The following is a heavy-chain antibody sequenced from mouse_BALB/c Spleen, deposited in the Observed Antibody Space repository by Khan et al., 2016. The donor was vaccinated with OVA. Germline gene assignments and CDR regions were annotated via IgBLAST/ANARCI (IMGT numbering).Heavy chain of an antibody. CDR3: ARLYAMDY. CDR2: ISSGGSYT. J-gene: IGHJ4*01. Sequence: EVQGVESGGDLVKPGGSLKLSCAASGFTFSSYGMSWVRQTPDKRLEWVATISSGGSYTYYPDSVKGRFTISRDNAKNTLYLQMSSLKSEDTAIYYCARLYAMDYWGQGTSVTVAS. CDR1: GFTFSSYG. V-gene: IGHV5-6*01.